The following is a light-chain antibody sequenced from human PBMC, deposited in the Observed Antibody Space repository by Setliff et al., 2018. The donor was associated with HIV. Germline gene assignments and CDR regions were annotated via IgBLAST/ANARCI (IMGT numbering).Light chain of an antibody. V-gene: IGLV2-14*01. CDR3: NSFAPSSGYV. CDR2: EVT. Sequence: QSALTQPASVSASPGQSITISCTGTSNDNGDNKYVSWYQHHPGKAPKLIIYEVTRRPSGVSNRFSGSKSGNTASLTISGLQAGDEGDYYCNSFAPSSGYVFGSGTKVTVL. J-gene: IGLJ1*01. CDR1: SNDNGDNKY.